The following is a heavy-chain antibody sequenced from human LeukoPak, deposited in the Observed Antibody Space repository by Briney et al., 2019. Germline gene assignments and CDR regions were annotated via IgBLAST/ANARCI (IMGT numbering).Heavy chain of an antibody. Sequence: GGSLRLSCAASGFXFSSYGMHWVRQAPGKGLEWVAVIWYDGSNKYYADSVKGRFTISRDNSKNTLYLQMNSLRAEDTAVYYCAREWDCSGGSCYYNYYGMDVWGQGTTVTVSS. V-gene: IGHV3-33*01. CDR2: IWYDGSNK. J-gene: IGHJ6*02. CDR3: AREWDCSGGSCYYNYYGMDV. D-gene: IGHD2-15*01. CDR1: GFXFSSYG.